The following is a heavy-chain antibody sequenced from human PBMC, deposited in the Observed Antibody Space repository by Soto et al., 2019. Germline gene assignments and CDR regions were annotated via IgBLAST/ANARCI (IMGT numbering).Heavy chain of an antibody. CDR2: ISAYNGNT. D-gene: IGHD6-13*01. V-gene: IGHV1-18*01. J-gene: IGHJ4*02. CDR3: ARNGVEQQLYDY. CDR1: GGTFSSYA. Sequence: ASVKVSCKASGGTFSSYAISWVRQAPGQGLEWMGWISAYNGNTNYAQKLQGRVTMTTDTSTSTAYMELRSLRSDDTAVYYCARNGVEQQLYDYWGQGTLVTVSS.